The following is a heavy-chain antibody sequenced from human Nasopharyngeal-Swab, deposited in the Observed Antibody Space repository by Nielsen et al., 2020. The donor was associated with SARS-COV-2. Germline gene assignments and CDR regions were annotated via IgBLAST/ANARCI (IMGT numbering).Heavy chain of an antibody. CDR3: ARVGSSWSSFDY. Sequence: GSLRLSCAASGFTFSSYAMSWIRQPPGKGLEWIGEINHSGSTNYNPSLKSRVTISVDTSKNQFSLKLSSVTAADTAVYYCARVGSSWSSFDYWGQGTLVTVSS. CDR2: INHSGST. J-gene: IGHJ4*02. CDR1: GFTFSSYA. V-gene: IGHV4-34*01. D-gene: IGHD6-13*01.